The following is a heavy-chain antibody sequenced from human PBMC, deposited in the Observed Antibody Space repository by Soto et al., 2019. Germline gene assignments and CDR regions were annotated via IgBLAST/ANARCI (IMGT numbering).Heavy chain of an antibody. V-gene: IGHV4-34*01. Sequence: PSETLSLTCAVYGGSFSGYYWSWIRQPPGKGLEWIGEINHSGSTNYNPSLKSRVTISVDTSKNQFSLKLSSATAADTAVYYCASTSHRPYYYYGMDVWGQGTTVTVSS. CDR1: GGSFSGYY. CDR2: INHSGST. D-gene: IGHD2-2*01. CDR3: ASTSHRPYYYYGMDV. J-gene: IGHJ6*02.